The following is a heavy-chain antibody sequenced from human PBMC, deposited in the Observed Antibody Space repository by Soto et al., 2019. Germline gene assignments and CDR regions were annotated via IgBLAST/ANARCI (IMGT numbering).Heavy chain of an antibody. Sequence: PWRSLRLSCAASGFTFSSYGMHWVRQAPGKGLEWVAVISYDGSNKYYADSVKGRFTISRDNSKNTLYLQMNSLRAEDTAVYYCAKTPIPNTSYYDILTGPTYYYYYGMDVWGQGTTVPVSS. V-gene: IGHV3-30*18. CDR2: ISYDGSNK. J-gene: IGHJ6*02. CDR3: AKTPIPNTSYYDILTGPTYYYYYGMDV. D-gene: IGHD3-9*01. CDR1: GFTFSSYG.